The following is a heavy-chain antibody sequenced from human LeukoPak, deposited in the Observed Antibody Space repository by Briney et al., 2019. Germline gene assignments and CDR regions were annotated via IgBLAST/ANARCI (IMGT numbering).Heavy chain of an antibody. J-gene: IGHJ4*02. CDR3: AGSQPIKRGYSYGRGVYFDY. CDR1: GGSISSYY. Sequence: SETLSLTCTVSGGSISSYYWNWIRQPPGKGLEWIAYIYYSGSTNYNPSLKSRVTISVDTSKNQFSLKLSSVTAADTAVYYCAGSQPIKRGYSYGRGVYFDYWGQGTLVTVSS. V-gene: IGHV4-59*01. CDR2: IYYSGST. D-gene: IGHD5-18*01.